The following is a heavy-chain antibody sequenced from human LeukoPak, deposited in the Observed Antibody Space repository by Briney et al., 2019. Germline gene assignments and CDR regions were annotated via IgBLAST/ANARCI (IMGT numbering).Heavy chain of an antibody. CDR1: GFTFSSYG. V-gene: IGHV3-33*01. Sequence: GGSLRLSCAASGFTFSSYGMHWVRQAPGKGLEWVAVIWYDGSNKYYADSVKGRFTISRDNSKNTLYLQMNSLRAVDTAVYYCASYGDQGWFDPWGQGTLVTVSS. J-gene: IGHJ5*02. D-gene: IGHD4-17*01. CDR2: IWYDGSNK. CDR3: ASYGDQGWFDP.